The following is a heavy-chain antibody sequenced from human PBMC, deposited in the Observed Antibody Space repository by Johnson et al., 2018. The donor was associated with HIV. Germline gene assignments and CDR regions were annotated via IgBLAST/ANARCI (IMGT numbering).Heavy chain of an antibody. V-gene: IGHV3-30-3*01. J-gene: IGHJ3*02. CDR3: AKDQYRKLTTVAGI. CDR1: GFTFSSFA. D-gene: IGHD4-17*01. Sequence: QMLLVESGGGVVQPGRSLRLSCAASGFTFSSFAMHWVRQAPGKGLEWVAVFSSDVSNKYYADSAKGPFNISRDNSKNTLYLQMNSLRAEDTAVYYCAKDQYRKLTTVAGIWGQGTMVTVSS. CDR2: FSSDVSNK.